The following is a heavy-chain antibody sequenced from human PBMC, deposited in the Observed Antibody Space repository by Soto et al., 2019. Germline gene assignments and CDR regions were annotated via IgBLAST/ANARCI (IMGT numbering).Heavy chain of an antibody. D-gene: IGHD6-6*01. CDR3: ARDLREESIAARPFDYYYYYGMDV. CDR1: GYTFTSYY. J-gene: IGHJ6*02. V-gene: IGHV1-46*01. Sequence: GASVKVSCKASGYTFTSYYMHWVRQAPGQGLEWMGIINPSGGSTSYAQKFQGRVTMTRDTSTSTVYMELSSLRSEDTAVYYCARDLREESIAARPFDYYYYYGMDVWGQGTTVTVSS. CDR2: INPSGGST.